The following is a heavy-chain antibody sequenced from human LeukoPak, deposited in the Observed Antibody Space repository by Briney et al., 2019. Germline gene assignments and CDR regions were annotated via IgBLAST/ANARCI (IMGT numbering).Heavy chain of an antibody. J-gene: IGHJ4*02. CDR2: ISESGSSA. Sequence: GGSLRLSCAASGFTFSSYGMSWVRQAPGKGLEWVSAISESGSSAYYADSVKGRFTVSRDNSKNTLYLQMNSLRAEDTAIYYCAREYGDRGYFDYWGQGTLVTVSS. D-gene: IGHD4-17*01. CDR1: GFTFSSYG. CDR3: AREYGDRGYFDY. V-gene: IGHV3-23*01.